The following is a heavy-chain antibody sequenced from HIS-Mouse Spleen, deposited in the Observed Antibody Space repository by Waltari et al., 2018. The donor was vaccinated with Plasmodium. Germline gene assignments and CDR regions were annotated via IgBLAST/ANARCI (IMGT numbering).Heavy chain of an antibody. CDR3: AREFGTGNWYFDL. CDR2: IKQDGSEK. V-gene: IGHV3-7*01. Sequence: VQLVESGGGLVQPGGSLRLSCDASGLTFSRYWMSWVRPAPGKGLEWVANIKQDGSEKYYVDSVKGRFTISRDNAKNSLYLQMNSLRAEDTAVYYCAREFGTGNWYFDLWGRGTLVTVSS. CDR1: GLTFSRYW. D-gene: IGHD7-27*01. J-gene: IGHJ2*01.